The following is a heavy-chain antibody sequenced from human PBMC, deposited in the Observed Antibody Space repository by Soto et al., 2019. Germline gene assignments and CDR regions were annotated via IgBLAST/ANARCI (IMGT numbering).Heavy chain of an antibody. Sequence: PWGSLRLSCAASGFTFSSYGMHWVRQAPGKGLEWVAVISYDGSNKYYADSVKGRFTISRDNSKNTLYLQMNSLRAEDTAVYYCARGNSNLGYWGQGTLVTVSS. CDR3: ARGNSNLGY. J-gene: IGHJ4*02. CDR2: ISYDGSNK. D-gene: IGHD5-18*01. V-gene: IGHV3-30*03. CDR1: GFTFSSYG.